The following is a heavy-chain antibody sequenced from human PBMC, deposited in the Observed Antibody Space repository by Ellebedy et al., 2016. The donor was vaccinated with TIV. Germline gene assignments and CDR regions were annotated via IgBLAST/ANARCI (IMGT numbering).Heavy chain of an antibody. J-gene: IGHJ4*02. CDR1: GFTFSGYT. Sequence: GGSLRLSCAASGFTFSGYTMNWVRQAPGKGLEWVAVISYDGNNKYYADSVKGRFTISRDNSKNTLYLQMNSLRAEDTAVYYCARWPSGDAPLDYWGQGTLVTVSS. CDR3: ARWPSGDAPLDY. V-gene: IGHV3-30-3*01. CDR2: ISYDGNNK. D-gene: IGHD4-17*01.